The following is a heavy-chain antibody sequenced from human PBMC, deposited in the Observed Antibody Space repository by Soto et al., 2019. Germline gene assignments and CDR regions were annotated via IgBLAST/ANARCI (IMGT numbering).Heavy chain of an antibody. V-gene: IGHV3-7*01. Sequence: EVPLVESGGGLVQPGGSLRLSCAASGFTFSSYWMTWVRQAPGKGLEWVANIKQDGSEKYYVDSVKGRFTISRDNAKNSLYLQMNSLSAEDTALYYCARVHCSGGSCYSALDAFDIWGQGTMVTVSS. D-gene: IGHD2-15*01. CDR2: IKQDGSEK. CDR1: GFTFSSYW. CDR3: ARVHCSGGSCYSALDAFDI. J-gene: IGHJ3*02.